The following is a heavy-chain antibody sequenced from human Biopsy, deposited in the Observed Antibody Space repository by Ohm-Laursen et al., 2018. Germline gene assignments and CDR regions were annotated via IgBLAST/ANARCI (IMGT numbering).Heavy chain of an antibody. CDR3: ALAAAQTVSHFDY. V-gene: IGHV3-23*01. CDR1: GFTFSSYA. Sequence: SLRLSCAAAGFTFSSYAMTWFRQAPGTGLEWVSTISGNSDIIYDTDSVKGRFTISRDNSKNTLYLQMNSLRADDTAVYYCALAAAQTVSHFDYWGRGTLVTVSS. CDR2: ISGNSDII. D-gene: IGHD4-17*01. J-gene: IGHJ4*02.